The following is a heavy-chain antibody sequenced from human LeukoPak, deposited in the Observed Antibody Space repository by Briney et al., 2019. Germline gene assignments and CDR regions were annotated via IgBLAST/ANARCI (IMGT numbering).Heavy chain of an antibody. D-gene: IGHD3-16*01. CDR3: ARGRGNSDY. CDR2: IDSSGNT. J-gene: IGHJ4*02. CDR1: GDSLTSGAFY. V-gene: IGHV4-31*03. Sequence: PSETLSLTCTVSGDSLTSGAFYWNWIRQHPGKGLEWIGYIDSSGNTYYNPSLKSRPTISVDTSKNQFSLKLSSVTAADTAVYYCARGRGNSDYWGQGTLVTVSS.